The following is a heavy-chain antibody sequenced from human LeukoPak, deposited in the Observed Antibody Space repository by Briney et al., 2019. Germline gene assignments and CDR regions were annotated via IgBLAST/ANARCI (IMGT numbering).Heavy chain of an antibody. V-gene: IGHV3-48*03. CDR3: ARDAWDAFDV. J-gene: IGHJ3*01. CDR2: SGSSI. Sequence: SGSSIYYAASVKGRFTVSRDNAKNSLFLQMNSLRAEDTAIYYCARDAWDAFDVWGQGTMVTVSS.